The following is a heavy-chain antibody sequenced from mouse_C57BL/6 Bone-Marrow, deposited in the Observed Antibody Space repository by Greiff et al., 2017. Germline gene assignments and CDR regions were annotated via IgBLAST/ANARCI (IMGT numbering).Heavy chain of an antibody. CDR1: GYTFTSYW. J-gene: IGHJ3*01. Sequence: QVQLQQPGAELVKPGASVKLSCKASGYTFTSYWMHWVKQRPGRGLEWIGRIDPDSGGTKYNEKFKSKATLTVDKTSSTAYMQLSSLTSEASAGXYCARHYYGSSCALPFAYWGQGTLVTVSA. CDR2: IDPDSGGT. CDR3: ARHYYGSSCALPFAY. D-gene: IGHD1-1*01. V-gene: IGHV1-72*01.